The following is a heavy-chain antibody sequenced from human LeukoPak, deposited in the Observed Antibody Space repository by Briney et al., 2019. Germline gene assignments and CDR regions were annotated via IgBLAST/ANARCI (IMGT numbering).Heavy chain of an antibody. D-gene: IGHD6-19*01. V-gene: IGHV1-69*04. CDR2: IIPILGIA. J-gene: IGHJ4*02. CDR3: ARATIDSGWYVY. CDR1: GGTFSSYA. Sequence: SVKVSCKASGGTFSSYAISWVRQAPGQGLEWMGRIIPILGIANYAQKFQGRVTITADKSTSTAYMELSSLRSEDTAVYYCARATIDSGWYVYWGQGTLVTVSS.